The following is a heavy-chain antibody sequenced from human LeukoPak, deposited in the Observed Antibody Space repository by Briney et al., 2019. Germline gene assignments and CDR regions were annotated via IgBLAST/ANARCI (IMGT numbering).Heavy chain of an antibody. Sequence: ASVKVSCKASGYTFTSYGISWVRQAPGQGLEWMGWINPNSGGTNYAQKFQGRVTMTRDTSISTAYMELSRLRSDDTAVYYCARVDGYSYGLDYWGQGTLVTVSS. CDR1: GYTFTSYG. V-gene: IGHV1-2*02. CDR2: INPNSGGT. J-gene: IGHJ4*02. D-gene: IGHD5-18*01. CDR3: ARVDGYSYGLDY.